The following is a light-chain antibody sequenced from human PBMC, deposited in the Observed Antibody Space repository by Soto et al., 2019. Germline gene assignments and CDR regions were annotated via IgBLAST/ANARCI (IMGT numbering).Light chain of an antibody. CDR1: QSISSW. CDR3: QQYNSYPLT. J-gene: IGKJ4*01. CDR2: KAS. Sequence: DIQMTQSPSTLSTSVGDRVTLTCRASQSISSWLAWYQQKPGKAPKLLIYKASSLESGVPSRFRGSGSGTEFTLTISSLQPDDFATYYCQQYNSYPLTFGGGTKVEIK. V-gene: IGKV1-5*03.